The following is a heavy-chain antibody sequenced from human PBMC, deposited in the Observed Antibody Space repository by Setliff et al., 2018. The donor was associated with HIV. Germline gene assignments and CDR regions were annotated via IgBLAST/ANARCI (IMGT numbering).Heavy chain of an antibody. D-gene: IGHD3-22*01. CDR1: GFTFGHYA. V-gene: IGHV3-49*04. Sequence: PGGSLRLSCTASGFTFGHYAMSWVRQAPGRGLEWVGFIRSKPQGGTTEYAASVKVRFIISRDDSKGGAYLQMNSLKTEDTAVYYCTRDRSRDYSDSSGYYHFFDPWGQGTLVTVSS. J-gene: IGHJ5*02. CDR3: TRDRSRDYSDSSGYYHFFDP. CDR2: IRSKPQGGTT.